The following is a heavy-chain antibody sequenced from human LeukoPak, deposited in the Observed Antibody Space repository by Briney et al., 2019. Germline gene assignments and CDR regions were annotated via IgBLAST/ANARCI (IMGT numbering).Heavy chain of an antibody. CDR3: ASIPPPAYTYSDRWFDP. V-gene: IGHV4-59*08. J-gene: IGHJ5*02. CDR1: GGSINSYY. D-gene: IGHD4-17*01. Sequence: SETLSLTCTVSGGSINSYYWNWIRQPPGKGLEWIGYIYSSGSTNYNPSLKSRVTMSVDTSKNQFSLKLRSETAADTAVYYCASIPPPAYTYSDRWFDPWGQGTLVTVSS. CDR2: IYSSGST.